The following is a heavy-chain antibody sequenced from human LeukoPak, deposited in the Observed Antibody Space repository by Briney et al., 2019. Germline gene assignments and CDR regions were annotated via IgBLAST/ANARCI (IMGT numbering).Heavy chain of an antibody. CDR1: GVTLSGYE. D-gene: IGHD3-10*01. CDR3: ERHPYSVFYCSWGKSWSDP. V-gene: IGHV3-48*03. CDR2: ISSSGSTI. J-gene: IGHJ5*02. Sequence: GGSLRLSCAAPGVTLSGYEMNWVRQAPGKGLEWVSYISSSGSTIYYADSVKGRFTISRDNAKNSLYLQMNSLRAEDTAVYYCERHPYSVFYCSWGKSWSDPWGQGTLVTVSS.